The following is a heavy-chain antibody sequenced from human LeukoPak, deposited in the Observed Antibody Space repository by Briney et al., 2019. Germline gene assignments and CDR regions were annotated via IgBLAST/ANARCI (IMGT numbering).Heavy chain of an antibody. CDR3: ARGAARHPYYYYYMDV. Sequence: PSETLSLTCTVSGGSISSYYWSWIRQPAGKGLEWIGRIYTSGGTNYNPSLKSRVTMSVDTSKNQFSLKLSSVTAADTAVYYCARGAARHPYYYYYMDVWGKGTTVTVSS. V-gene: IGHV4-4*07. D-gene: IGHD6-6*01. CDR2: IYTSGGT. J-gene: IGHJ6*03. CDR1: GGSISSYY.